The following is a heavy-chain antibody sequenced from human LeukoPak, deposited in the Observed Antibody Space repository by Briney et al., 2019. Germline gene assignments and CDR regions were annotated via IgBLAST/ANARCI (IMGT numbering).Heavy chain of an antibody. V-gene: IGHV3-11*01. D-gene: IGHD3-3*01. J-gene: IGHJ4*02. CDR3: ARDQNDFWSGPDDY. Sequence: GGSLRLSCAASGFTFSDYYMSWIRQAPGKGLEWVPYISSSGSTIYYADSVKGRFTTSRDNAKNSLYLQMNSLRAEDTAVYYCARDQNDFWSGPDDYWGQGTLVTVSS. CDR1: GFTFSDYY. CDR2: ISSSGSTI.